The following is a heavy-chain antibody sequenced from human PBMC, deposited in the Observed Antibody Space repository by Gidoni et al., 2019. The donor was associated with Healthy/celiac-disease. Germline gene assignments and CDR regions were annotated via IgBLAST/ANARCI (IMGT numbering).Heavy chain of an antibody. V-gene: IGHV3-33*01. CDR3: ARALGGSYSCDY. J-gene: IGHJ4*02. Sequence: QVQLVESGGGVVQPGRSLRLSCAASGFTFSSYGMHWVRPAPGKGLEWVAVIWYDGSNKYYADSVKGRFTISRDNSKNTLYLQMNSLRAEDTAVYYCARALGGSYSCDYWGQGTLVTVSS. D-gene: IGHD1-26*01. CDR1: GFTFSSYG. CDR2: IWYDGSNK.